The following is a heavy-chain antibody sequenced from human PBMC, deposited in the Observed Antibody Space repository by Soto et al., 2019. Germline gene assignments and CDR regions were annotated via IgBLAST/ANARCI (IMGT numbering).Heavy chain of an antibody. Sequence: NPSETLSLTCTVSGGSISSYYWSWIRQPAGKGLEWIGEIYHIGSTTYNPSLKSRATISVDKSKNQFSLIVTSVTAADTAVYYCAKRYDFWSGRWYGLGVWGQGTTVTVSS. D-gene: IGHD3-3*01. V-gene: IGHV4-59*12. CDR2: IYHIGST. J-gene: IGHJ6*02. CDR1: GGSISSYY. CDR3: AKRYDFWSGRWYGLGV.